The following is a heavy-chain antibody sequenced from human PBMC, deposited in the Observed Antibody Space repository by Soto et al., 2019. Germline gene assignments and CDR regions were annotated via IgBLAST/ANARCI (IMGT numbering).Heavy chain of an antibody. CDR1: GFTFSSYG. V-gene: IGHV3-30*18. Sequence: PGGSLRLSCAASGFTFSSYGMHWVRQAPGKGLEWVAVISYDGSNKYYADSVKGRFTISRDISKNTLYLQMNSLRAEDTAVYYCAKLAGSYSGVFDYWGQGTLVTVSS. CDR2: ISYDGSNK. CDR3: AKLAGSYSGVFDY. J-gene: IGHJ4*02. D-gene: IGHD1-26*01.